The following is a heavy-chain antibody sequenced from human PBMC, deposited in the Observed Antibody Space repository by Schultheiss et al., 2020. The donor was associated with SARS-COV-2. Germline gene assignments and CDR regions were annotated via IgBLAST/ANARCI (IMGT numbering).Heavy chain of an antibody. J-gene: IGHJ6*01. Sequence: SETLSLTCAVYGGSFSGYYWSWIRQPPGKGLEWIGEINHSGSTNYNPSLKSRVTISVDTSKNQFSLKLSSVTAADTAVYYCARDGRKDIVVVPAAPRTYYDYLYGMDVWGQGNTGTVSS. V-gene: IGHV4-34*01. D-gene: IGHD2-2*01. CDR3: ARDGRKDIVVVPAAPRTYYDYLYGMDV. CDR2: INHSGST. CDR1: GGSFSGYY.